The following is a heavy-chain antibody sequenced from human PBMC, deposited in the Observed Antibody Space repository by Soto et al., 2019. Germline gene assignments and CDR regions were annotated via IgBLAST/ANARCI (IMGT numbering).Heavy chain of an antibody. CDR3: ARGRRKSYYYYGMDV. Sequence: QVQLQQWGAGLLKPSETLSLTCAVYGGSFSGYYWSWIRQPPGKGLEWIGEINHSGSTNYNPSLKSRVTISVDTSKNQFSLKLSSATAADTAVYYCARGRRKSYYYYGMDVWGQGTTVTVSS. CDR1: GGSFSGYY. J-gene: IGHJ6*02. V-gene: IGHV4-34*01. CDR2: INHSGST.